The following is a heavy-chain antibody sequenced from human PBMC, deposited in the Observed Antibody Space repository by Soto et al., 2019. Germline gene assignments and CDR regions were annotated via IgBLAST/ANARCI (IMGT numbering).Heavy chain of an antibody. V-gene: IGHV1-69*13. J-gene: IGHJ6*02. CDR3: ARESLGDTAIAYYYYYGMDV. CDR1: GGTFSSYA. Sequence: SVKVSCKASGGTFSSYAISWVRQAPGQGLEWMGGIIPIFGTANYAQKFQGRVTITADESTSTAYMELSSLRSEDTAVYYCARESLGDTAIAYYYYYGMDVWGQGTTVTVSS. D-gene: IGHD5-18*01. CDR2: IIPIFGTA.